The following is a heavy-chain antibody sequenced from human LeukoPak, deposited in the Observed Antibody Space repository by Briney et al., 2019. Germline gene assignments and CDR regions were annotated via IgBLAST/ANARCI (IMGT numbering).Heavy chain of an antibody. CDR1: GGTFSKYT. V-gene: IGHV1-69*01. Sequence: SVKVSCKASGGTFSKYTISWVRQRPGQGLEWMGGITPLFGTANYAQKFQGRVTITADESASTAYMELSSLRSEDTAVYYCARDSSDIRSLIARWGQGTLVTVSS. J-gene: IGHJ1*01. CDR2: ITPLFGTA. CDR3: ARDSSDIRSLIAR. D-gene: IGHD2-15*01.